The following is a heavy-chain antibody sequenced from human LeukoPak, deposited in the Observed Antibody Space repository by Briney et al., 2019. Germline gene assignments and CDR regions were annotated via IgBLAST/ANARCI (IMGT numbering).Heavy chain of an antibody. CDR3: ARGYCSSTSCYSAGDYYYYYMDV. CDR1: GGTFSSYA. CDR2: IILIFGTA. V-gene: IGHV1-69*13. J-gene: IGHJ6*03. D-gene: IGHD2-2*01. Sequence: SPVKFSCKASGGTFSSYAISWVRQAPGQGLEWMGGIILIFGTANYAQKFQGRVTITADESTSTAYMELSSLRSEDTAVYYCARGYCSSTSCYSAGDYYYYYMDVWGKGTTVTISS.